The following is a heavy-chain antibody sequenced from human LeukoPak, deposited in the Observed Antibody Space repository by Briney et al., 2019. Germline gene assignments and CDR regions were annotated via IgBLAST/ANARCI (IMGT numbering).Heavy chain of an antibody. J-gene: IGHJ4*02. CDR3: ASETVGLDY. CDR2: ISDGSSTI. V-gene: IGHV3-48*02. CDR1: GFTFSNYN. D-gene: IGHD4-23*01. Sequence: GSLRLSCAASGFTFSNYNLNWVRQAPGKGLGWVSYISDGSSTIYYADYVRGRFTISRDNAKNSLYLQINSLRDEDTAVYYYASETVGLDYWGQGTLVTVSS.